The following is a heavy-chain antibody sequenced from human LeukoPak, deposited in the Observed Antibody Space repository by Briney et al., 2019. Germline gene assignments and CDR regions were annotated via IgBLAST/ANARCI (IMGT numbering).Heavy chain of an antibody. D-gene: IGHD5-18*01. Sequence: SETLSLTCTVSGGSISSGGYYWSWIRQHPGKGLEWIGYIYYSGSTYYNPSLKSRVTISVDTSKNQFSLKLSSVTAADTAVYYCARNGYSYGYGFGYWGQGTLVTVSS. CDR2: IYYSGST. J-gene: IGHJ4*02. V-gene: IGHV4-31*03. CDR3: ARNGYSYGYGFGY. CDR1: GGSISSGGYY.